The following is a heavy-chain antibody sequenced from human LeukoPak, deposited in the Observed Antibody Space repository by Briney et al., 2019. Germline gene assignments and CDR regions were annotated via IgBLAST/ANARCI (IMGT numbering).Heavy chain of an antibody. CDR2: IDPGDSDT. J-gene: IGHJ4*02. Sequence: GESLKISCKGSGYGFADYWIGWVRQMPGKGLEWMGIIDPGDSDTRYSPSFQGQVTISADKSISTAYLQWSSLKASDTAMYYCARGSSRWYYFDHWGQGTLVTVSS. V-gene: IGHV5-51*01. CDR3: ARGSSRWYYFDH. D-gene: IGHD6-13*01. CDR1: GYGFADYW.